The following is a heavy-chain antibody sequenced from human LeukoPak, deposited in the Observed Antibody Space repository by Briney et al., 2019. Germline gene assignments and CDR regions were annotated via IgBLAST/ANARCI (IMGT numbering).Heavy chain of an antibody. CDR1: GGSISGHY. CDR3: ARVPGDYYYMDV. V-gene: IGHV4-59*11. D-gene: IGHD3-10*01. J-gene: IGHJ6*03. CDR2: IYYSGST. Sequence: SETLSLTCTVSGGSISGHYWSWIRQPPGKGLEWIGYIYYSGSTNYNPSLKSRVTISVDTSKNQFSLKLSSVTAADTAVYYCARVPGDYYYMDVWGKGTTVTVSS.